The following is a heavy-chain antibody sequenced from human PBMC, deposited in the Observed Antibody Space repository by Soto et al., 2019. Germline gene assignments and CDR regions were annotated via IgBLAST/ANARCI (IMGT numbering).Heavy chain of an antibody. D-gene: IGHD3-22*01. V-gene: IGHV3-23*01. CDR3: AKVLTYSYDSSGLDAFDI. CDR1: GFTFSSYA. CDR2: ISGSGGST. Sequence: VSLRLSCAASGFTFSSYAMSLVRQAPGTGLEWVSAISGSGGSTYYADSVKGRFTISRDNSKNTLHLQMNSLRAEVTAVYYCAKVLTYSYDSSGLDAFDIWRKGKMVTVS. J-gene: IGHJ3*02.